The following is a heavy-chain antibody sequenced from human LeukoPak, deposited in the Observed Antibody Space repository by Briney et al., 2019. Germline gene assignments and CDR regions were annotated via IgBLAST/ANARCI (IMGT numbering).Heavy chain of an antibody. CDR1: GGSISSYY. D-gene: IGHD6-13*01. V-gene: IGHV4-59*01. CDR3: AKDLVSFDY. J-gene: IGHJ4*02. Sequence: PSETLSLTCTVSGGSISSYYWSWIRQPPGKGLEWIGYIYYNGSTNYNPSLKSRVTISVDTSKNQFSLKLSSVTAADTAVYYCAKDLVSFDYWGQGTLVTVSS. CDR2: IYYNGST.